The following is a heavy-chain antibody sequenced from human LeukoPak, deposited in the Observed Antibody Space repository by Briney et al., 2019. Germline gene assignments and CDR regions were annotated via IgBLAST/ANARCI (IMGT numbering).Heavy chain of an antibody. D-gene: IGHD3-9*01. CDR1: GYTFTSYD. CDR2: MNPNSGNT. J-gene: IGHJ3*02. V-gene: IGHV1-8*02. CDR3: ATSYYDILTGYYNDAFDI. Sequence: ASVKVSCKASGYTFTSYDINWVRQATGQGLEWMGWMNPNSGNTGYAQKFQGRVTMTEDTSTDTAYMELSSLRSEDTAVYYCATSYYDILTGYYNDAFDIWGQGTMVTVSS.